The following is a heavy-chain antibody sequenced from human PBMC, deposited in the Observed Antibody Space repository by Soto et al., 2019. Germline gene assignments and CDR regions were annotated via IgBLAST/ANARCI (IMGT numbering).Heavy chain of an antibody. CDR3: ARGGYYYYYGMDV. J-gene: IGHJ6*02. Sequence: SETLSLTCAVYGGSFSGYYWSWIRQPPGKGLEWIGEINHSGSTNYNPSLKSRVTISVDTSKNQFSLKLSSVTAADTAVYYCARGGYYYYYGMDVWGQGTTVTVSS. CDR2: INHSGST. V-gene: IGHV4-34*01. CDR1: GGSFSGYY.